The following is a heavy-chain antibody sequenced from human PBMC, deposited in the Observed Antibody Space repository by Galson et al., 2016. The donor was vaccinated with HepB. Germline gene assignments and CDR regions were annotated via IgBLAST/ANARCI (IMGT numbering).Heavy chain of an antibody. D-gene: IGHD2-15*01. CDR2: INHDGTT. V-gene: IGHV4-34*01. Sequence: ETLSLTCGVSGGFFRGYYWSWIRQSPGRGLEWIGEINHDGTTNYSPSFRGQVTISADKSINTAYLQWNSLKASDTAIYYCARQGDVVVGGSDYWGQGTLVTVSS. CDR1: GGFFRGYY. J-gene: IGHJ4*02. CDR3: ARQGDVVVGGSDY.